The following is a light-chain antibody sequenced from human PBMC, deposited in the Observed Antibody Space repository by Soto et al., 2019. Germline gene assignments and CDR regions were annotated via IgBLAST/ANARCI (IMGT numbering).Light chain of an antibody. J-gene: IGLJ3*02. CDR3: TSYTSSSPWV. Sequence: QSVLTQPASVSGSPGQSITISCTGTTSDVGGYNYVSWFQQYPGKAPKLKIYEVSNRPSGVSNRFSGSKSGNTASLTISDLQAEDEADYYCTSYTSSSPWVFGGGTQLTVL. V-gene: IGLV2-14*01. CDR1: TSDVGGYNY. CDR2: EVS.